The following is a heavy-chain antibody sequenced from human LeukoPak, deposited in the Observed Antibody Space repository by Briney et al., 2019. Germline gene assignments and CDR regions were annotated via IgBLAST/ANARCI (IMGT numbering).Heavy chain of an antibody. D-gene: IGHD4-17*01. V-gene: IGHV3-21*01. CDR1: GFTFSTYS. Sequence: GGSLRLSCAASGFTFSTYSMNWVRQAPGRGLEGVSSISSSRSYIYYADSVKGRFTISRDNAKNSLYLQMNSLRAEDTAVYYCARDIGNGESFDYWGQGTLVTVSS. J-gene: IGHJ4*02. CDR3: ARDIGNGESFDY. CDR2: ISSSRSYI.